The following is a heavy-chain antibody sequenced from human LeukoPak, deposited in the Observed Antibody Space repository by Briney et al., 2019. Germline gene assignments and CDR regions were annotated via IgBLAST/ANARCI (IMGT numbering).Heavy chain of an antibody. CDR3: AREYYDFWSGLTQGNYYYYYGMDV. CDR2: IIPILGIA. J-gene: IGHJ6*02. D-gene: IGHD3-3*01. CDR1: GGTFSSYT. V-gene: IGHV1-69*02. Sequence: ASAKVSCKASGGTFSSYTISWVRQAPGQGLEWMGRIIPILGIANYAQKFQGRVTITADKSTSTAYMELSSLRSEDTAVYYCAREYYDFWSGLTQGNYYYYYGMDVWGQGTTVTVSS.